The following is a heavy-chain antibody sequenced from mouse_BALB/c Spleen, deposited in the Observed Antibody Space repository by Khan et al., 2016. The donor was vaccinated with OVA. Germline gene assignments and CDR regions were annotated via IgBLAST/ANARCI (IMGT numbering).Heavy chain of an antibody. Sequence: EVQLQESGPGLVKPSQSLSLTCTVTGYSITSGYAWNWIRQFPGNKLEWMGYISYSGGTSYNPSLKSRISITRDTSKNQFFLQLNSVTTEDTATXYCARGKYDGYYFDYWGHGTPLTVSS. CDR1: GYSITSGYA. D-gene: IGHD2-14*01. J-gene: IGHJ2*01. V-gene: IGHV3-2*02. CDR2: ISYSGGT. CDR3: ARGKYDGYYFDY.